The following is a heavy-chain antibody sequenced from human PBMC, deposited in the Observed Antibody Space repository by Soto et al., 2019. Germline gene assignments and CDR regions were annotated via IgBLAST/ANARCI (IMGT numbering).Heavy chain of an antibody. CDR2: IDSDGSGT. J-gene: IGHJ4*02. CDR3: ATVFEY. Sequence: EVQLVESGGGLVQPGGSLRLSCAASGFIFTNYWMHWVRQVPGKGLVWVSRIDSDGSGTSYADSVKGRFTISRDNAKXXXXXXXXXXXXXXXXXXYCATVFEYWGQGTLVTVSP. D-gene: IGHD2-21*01. CDR1: GFIFTNYW. V-gene: IGHV3-74*01.